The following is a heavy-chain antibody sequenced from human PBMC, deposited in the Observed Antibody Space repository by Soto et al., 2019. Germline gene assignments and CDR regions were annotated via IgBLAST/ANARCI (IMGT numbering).Heavy chain of an antibody. CDR3: TRGVFFDS. D-gene: IGHD2-8*01. CDR2: IDRDGSST. Sequence: EVQLVESGGGLVQPGGSLRLSCAASGFTFSNYWMHWVRQAPGKGLVWVSRIDRDGSSTNYADSVKGRFTISRDNAKNTLSLHMNSLRPEDTAVYYCTRGVFFDSWGQGTQVTSSS. J-gene: IGHJ4*02. CDR1: GFTFSNYW. V-gene: IGHV3-74*01.